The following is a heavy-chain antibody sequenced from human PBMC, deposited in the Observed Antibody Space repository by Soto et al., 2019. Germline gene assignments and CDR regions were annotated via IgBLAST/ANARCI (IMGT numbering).Heavy chain of an antibody. CDR3: ARSLSLRDSSSNWFDP. D-gene: IGHD3-22*01. V-gene: IGHV4-59*01. CDR2: IYYSGST. CDR1: GGSISSYY. J-gene: IGHJ5*02. Sequence: SDTLSLTCTVSGGSISSYYWSWIRPPPGKGLEWIGYIYYSGSTNYNPSLKSRVTISVDTSKNQFSLKLSSVTAADTAVYYCARSLSLRDSSSNWFDPWGQGTLVTVSS.